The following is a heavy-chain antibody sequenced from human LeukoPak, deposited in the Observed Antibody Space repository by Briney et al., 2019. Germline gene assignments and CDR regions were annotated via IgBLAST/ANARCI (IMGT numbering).Heavy chain of an antibody. Sequence: GESLKIPCKGSGYRFTSYWIGWVRQMPGKGLEWMGIIYPGDSDTRYSPSFQGQVTISADKSISTAYLQWSSLKASDTAMYYCARLCTEQWLAPYDYWGQGTLVTVSS. CDR2: IYPGDSDT. CDR1: GYRFTSYW. D-gene: IGHD6-19*01. V-gene: IGHV5-51*01. CDR3: ARLCTEQWLAPYDY. J-gene: IGHJ4*02.